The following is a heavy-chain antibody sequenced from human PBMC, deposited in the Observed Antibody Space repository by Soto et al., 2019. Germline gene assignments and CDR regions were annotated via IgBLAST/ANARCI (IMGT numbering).Heavy chain of an antibody. CDR3: AKAYHYGMDG. J-gene: IGHJ6*02. Sequence: EVQLLESGGGLVQPGGSLRLSCAASGFTFSHYAMNWVRQAPGKGLEWVSGISGSGDSTYYADSVKGRLTVSRDNSKNTLYLQMNSLRAEDTAVYYCAKAYHYGMDGWGQGTTVTVSS. CDR2: ISGSGDST. V-gene: IGHV3-23*01. CDR1: GFTFSHYA.